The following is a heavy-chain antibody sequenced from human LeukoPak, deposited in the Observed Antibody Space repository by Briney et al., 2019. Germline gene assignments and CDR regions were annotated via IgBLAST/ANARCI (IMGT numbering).Heavy chain of an antibody. D-gene: IGHD1-26*01. CDR3: ATAYQHSERLFDI. CDR2: FDPEDSKT. Sequence: ASVKVSCKVSGYTLTELSIHWVRQAPGKGLEWMGGFDPEDSKTIYAQKFQGRVTMTEDTFPDTAYMELSSLRSEDTAMYYYATAYQHSERLFDIWGQGTMVTVSS. CDR1: GYTLTELS. J-gene: IGHJ3*02. V-gene: IGHV1-24*01.